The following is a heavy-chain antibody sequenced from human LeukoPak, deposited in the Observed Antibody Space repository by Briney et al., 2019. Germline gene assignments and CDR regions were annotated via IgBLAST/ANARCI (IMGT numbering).Heavy chain of an antibody. CDR2: ISGSGVNT. J-gene: IGHJ6*03. CDR3: ARSRGRDYYGSGNYSDSYYYYMDV. CDR1: GFTLSSYA. Sequence: GGSLRLSCAASGFTLSSYAMSWVRQAPGKGLEWVSVISGSGVNTYYADSVKGRFTISRDNSKNTLFLQMNSLRAEDTAVYYCARSRGRDYYGSGNYSDSYYYYMDVWGKGTTVTISS. D-gene: IGHD3-10*01. V-gene: IGHV3-23*01.